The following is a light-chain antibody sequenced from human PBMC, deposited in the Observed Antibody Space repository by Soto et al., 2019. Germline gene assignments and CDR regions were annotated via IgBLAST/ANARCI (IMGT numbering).Light chain of an antibody. CDR3: QTWGIGTFYV. CDR1: SGHSSYA. Sequence: QLVLTQSPSASASLGASVKLTCTLSSGHSSYAIAWHQQQPEKGPRYLMKLNSDGSHSKGDGIPDRFSGSSSGAERYLTISSLQSEDEADYYCQTWGIGTFYVFGTGTKVTVL. CDR2: LNSDGSH. V-gene: IGLV4-69*01. J-gene: IGLJ1*01.